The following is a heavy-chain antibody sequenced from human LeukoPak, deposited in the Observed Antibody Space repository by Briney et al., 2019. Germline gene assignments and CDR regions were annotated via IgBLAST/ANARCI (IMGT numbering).Heavy chain of an antibody. CDR2: IYYSGST. Sequence: SETLSLTCTVSGGSISSSSYYWGWIRQPPGKGLEWIGSIYYSGSTYYNPSLKRRVTISVDTSKNQFSLKLSSVTAADTAVYYCARRYYDILTGYSYFDYWGQGTLVTVSS. V-gene: IGHV4-39*01. J-gene: IGHJ4*02. D-gene: IGHD3-9*01. CDR3: ARRYYDILTGYSYFDY. CDR1: GGSISSSSYY.